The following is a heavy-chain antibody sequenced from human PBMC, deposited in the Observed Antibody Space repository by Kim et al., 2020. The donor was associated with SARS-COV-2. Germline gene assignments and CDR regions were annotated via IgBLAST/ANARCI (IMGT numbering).Heavy chain of an antibody. CDR1: GGTFSSYA. CDR2: IIPIFGTA. CDR3: ASTFRDEITHIRFLEWLLDV. D-gene: IGHD3-3*01. Sequence: SVKVSCKASGGTFSSYAISWVRQAPGQGLEWMGGIIPIFGTANYAQKFQGRVTITADESTSTAYMELSSLRSEDTAVYYCASTFRDEITHIRFLEWLLDVWGQGTTVTVSS. V-gene: IGHV1-69*13. J-gene: IGHJ6*02.